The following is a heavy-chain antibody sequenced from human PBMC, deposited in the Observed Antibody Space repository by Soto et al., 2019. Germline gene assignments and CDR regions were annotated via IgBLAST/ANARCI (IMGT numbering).Heavy chain of an antibody. J-gene: IGHJ4*02. D-gene: IGHD1-26*01. CDR1: GGSISSSSYY. CDR2: IYYSGST. Sequence: SETLSLTCTVSGGSISSSSYYWVWIRQPPGKGLEWIGVIYYSGSTNYNPSLKSRVTISVDTSKNQFSLKLSSVTAADTAVYYCATPGVVGATTGYYFDYWGQGTLVTVSS. CDR3: ATPGVVGATTGYYFDY. V-gene: IGHV4-39*07.